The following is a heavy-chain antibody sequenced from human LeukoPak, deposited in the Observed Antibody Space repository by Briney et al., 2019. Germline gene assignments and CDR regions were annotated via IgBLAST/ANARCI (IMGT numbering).Heavy chain of an antibody. D-gene: IGHD6-13*01. V-gene: IGHV1-2*02. J-gene: IGHJ2*01. CDR3: ARRAAAGYYWYFDL. CDR1: GYTFTGYY. CDR2: INPNSGDT. Sequence: ASVKVSCKASGYTFTGYYIHWVRQAPGQGLEWMGWINPNSGDTDSAQKFQGRVTMTMDTPISTAYMELSRLRSDDTAVYYCARRAAAGYYWYFDLWGRGTLVTVSS.